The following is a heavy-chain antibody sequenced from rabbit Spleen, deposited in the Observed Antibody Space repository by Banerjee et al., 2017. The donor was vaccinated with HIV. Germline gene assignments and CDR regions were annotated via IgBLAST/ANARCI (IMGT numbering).Heavy chain of an antibody. D-gene: IGHD6-1*01. CDR2: IYPNYNYT. Sequence: QSLEESGGDLVKPGASLTLSCTASGFSFSAAHRIYGVRQSPGKGLEWIAYIYPNYNYTDYASWVNGRLTISLDNAQNTLFLQVTGLTAADTATYFCARAGYAVYGYDLWGPGTLVTVS. V-gene: IGHV1S40*01. CDR3: ARAGYAVYGYDL. J-gene: IGHJ4*01. CDR1: GFSFSAAHR.